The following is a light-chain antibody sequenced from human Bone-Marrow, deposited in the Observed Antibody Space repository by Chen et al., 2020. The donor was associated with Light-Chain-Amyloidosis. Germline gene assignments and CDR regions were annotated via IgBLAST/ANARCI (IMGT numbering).Light chain of an antibody. CDR3: QVWDATTLHVV. CDR1: DIGSKS. J-gene: IGLJ2*01. Sequence: SFVLTQSPSVSMAPGQTASITCGGNDIGSKSVHWYQQRPDQAPVLVIYYDTDRPSGIPERFSGSNSGNTATLTIRRVEAGDEADYYCQVWDATTLHVVFGGGTKLTVL. V-gene: IGLV3-21*04. CDR2: YDT.